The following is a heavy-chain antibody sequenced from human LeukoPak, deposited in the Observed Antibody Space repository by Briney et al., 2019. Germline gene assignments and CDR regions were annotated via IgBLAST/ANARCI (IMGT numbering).Heavy chain of an antibody. J-gene: IGHJ4*02. CDR1: GFTFSNYW. V-gene: IGHV3-7*03. D-gene: IGHD1-1*01. CDR3: GRAMEG. Sequence: GGSLTLSCAASGFTFSNYWMTWVRQAPGKGLEWVANIKEDGSEKYYVDSAKGRFTISRDNAKNSLYLQMNSLRAEDTAVYYCGRAMEGWGQGTLVTVSS. CDR2: IKEDGSEK.